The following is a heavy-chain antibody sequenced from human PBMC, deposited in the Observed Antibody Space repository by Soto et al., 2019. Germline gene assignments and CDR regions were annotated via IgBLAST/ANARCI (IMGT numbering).Heavy chain of an antibody. D-gene: IGHD3-10*01. J-gene: IGHJ6*02. Sequence: ASVKVSCKASGYSFIGYYLHWVGKAPGQGLQWVGCINRNSGGTNYPQKFQGRFTMTSNTSRSTAYMELSSLRSKDTAVYYCARGDVTVVRGVIKFYYYGMDVSSQGTTFTVSS. CDR3: ARGDVTVVRGVIKFYYYGMDV. V-gene: IGHV1-2*02. CDR2: INRNSGGT. CDR1: GYSFIGYY.